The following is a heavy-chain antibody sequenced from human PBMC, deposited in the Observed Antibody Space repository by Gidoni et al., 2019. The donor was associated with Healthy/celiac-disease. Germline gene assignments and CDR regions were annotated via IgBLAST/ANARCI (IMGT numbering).Heavy chain of an antibody. CDR3: SRGVGGSDYSFYYGMDV. V-gene: IGHV1-3*01. CDR2: INAVNGNT. Sequence: QVQLVQSGAEVKKPGASAKVSCKASGYTFTSYAMHWVRQAPGQRREWMGWINAVNGNTKYSQKFQDRVTITRDTSASTAYMALSSLRSEDTAVYYCSRGVGGSDYSFYYGMDVWGQGTTVTVSS. J-gene: IGHJ6*02. CDR1: GYTFTSYA. D-gene: IGHD2-15*01.